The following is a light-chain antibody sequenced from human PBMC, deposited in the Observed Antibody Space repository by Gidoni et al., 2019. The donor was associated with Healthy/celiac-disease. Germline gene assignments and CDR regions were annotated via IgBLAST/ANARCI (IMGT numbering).Light chain of an antibody. CDR1: QSISRY. CDR3: QQSYSTPPLT. CDR2: AAS. V-gene: IGKV1-39*01. Sequence: DIQMTQSPSSLSASVGDRVTITCRASQSISRYLNWYQQKPGKAPKLLIYAASSLQSGVPSRFSGSGSGTDCTLTISSLQPEDCATYYCQQSYSTPPLTFGGGTKVEIK. J-gene: IGKJ4*01.